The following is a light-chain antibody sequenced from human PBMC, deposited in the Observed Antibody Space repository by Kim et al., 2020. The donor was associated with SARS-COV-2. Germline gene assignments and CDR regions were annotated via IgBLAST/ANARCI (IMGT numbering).Light chain of an antibody. V-gene: IGLV3-19*01. Sequence: SSELTQDPAVSVALGQTVRITCQGDSLRSYYASWYQQKPGQAPVLVIYGKNNRPSGIPDRFSGSSSGNTTSLTITGAQAEDEADYSLNSRDSSGNLLFGG. CDR1: SLRSYY. J-gene: IGLJ3*02. CDR3: NSRDSSGNLL. CDR2: GKN.